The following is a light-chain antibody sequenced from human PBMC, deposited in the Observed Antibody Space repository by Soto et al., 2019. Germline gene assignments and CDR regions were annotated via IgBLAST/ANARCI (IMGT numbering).Light chain of an antibody. J-gene: IGLJ1*01. Sequence: QSALTQPASVSGSPGQSITISCTGTNSDVGGYNYVSWYQQHPGKAPELMIYEVSHRHSGVSNHFSGSKSDNTASLTISGLQAEDEADYCCSSYTSISALYVFGTGTKVTVL. CDR3: SSYTSISALYV. V-gene: IGLV2-14*01. CDR2: EVS. CDR1: NSDVGGYNY.